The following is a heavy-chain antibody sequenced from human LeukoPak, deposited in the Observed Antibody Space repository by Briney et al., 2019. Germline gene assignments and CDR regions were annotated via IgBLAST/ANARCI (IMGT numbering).Heavy chain of an antibody. CDR1: GFSFSSYA. CDR3: AKRATAGGFDS. Sequence: GGTLRLSCEAAGFSFSSYAMSWVRQAPGEGLEWVSASSGSGDSADYADAVKGRFTISRDNSKSTLYLQMTSLRVDDTAVYYCAKRATAGGFDSWGQGTLVTVSS. V-gene: IGHV3-23*01. D-gene: IGHD6-13*01. J-gene: IGHJ4*02. CDR2: SSGSGDSA.